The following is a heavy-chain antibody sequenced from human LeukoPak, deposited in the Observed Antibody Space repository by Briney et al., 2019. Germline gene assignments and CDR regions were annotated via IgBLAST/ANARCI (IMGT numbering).Heavy chain of an antibody. CDR1: GVSISPYY. D-gene: IGHD6-19*01. Sequence: PSETLSLTCTVSGVSISPYYWSWIRQPAGKGLEWVGRIYTSGDTNYNPSLSSRLTMSPDTSKNQFSLELMSVTATDTAVYYCARNREYSSGWYYFDDWGQGTLVTVSS. CDR3: ARNREYSSGWYYFDD. CDR2: IYTSGDT. J-gene: IGHJ4*02. V-gene: IGHV4-4*07.